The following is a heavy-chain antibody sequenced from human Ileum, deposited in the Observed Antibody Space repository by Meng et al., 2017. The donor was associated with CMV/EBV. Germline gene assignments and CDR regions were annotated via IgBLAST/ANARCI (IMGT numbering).Heavy chain of an antibody. CDR1: GFTFSSYA. D-gene: IGHD1-14*01. J-gene: IGHJ5*02. CDR3: VRGTGGPFDP. CDR2: ISYDGSNK. Sequence: LSWAASGFTFSSYAMHWVRQAPGKGLEWVAVISYDGSNKYYADSVKGRFTISRDNSKNTLYLQMNSLRAEDTAVYYCVRGTGGPFDPWGQGTLVTVSS. V-gene: IGHV3-30*04.